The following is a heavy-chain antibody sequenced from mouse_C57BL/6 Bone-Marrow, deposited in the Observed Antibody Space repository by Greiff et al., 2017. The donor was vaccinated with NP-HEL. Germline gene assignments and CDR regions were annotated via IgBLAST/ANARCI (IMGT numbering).Heavy chain of an antibody. CDR3: ARQGRFYAMDY. V-gene: IGHV5-9*01. CDR2: ISGGGGNT. Sequence: VQVVESGGGLVKPGGSLKLSCAASGFTFSSYTMSWVRQTPEKRLEWVATISGGGGNTYYPDSVKGRFTISRDNAKNTLYLQMSSLRSEDTALYYCARQGRFYAMDYWGQGTSVTVSS. J-gene: IGHJ4*01. CDR1: GFTFSSYT.